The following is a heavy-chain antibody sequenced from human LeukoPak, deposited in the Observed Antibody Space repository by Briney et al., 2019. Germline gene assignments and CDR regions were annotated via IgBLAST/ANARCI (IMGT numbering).Heavy chain of an antibody. CDR1: GFTFSSYG. Sequence: GGSLRLSCAASGFTFSSYGMHWVRQAPGKGLEWVAVISYDGSNKYYADSVKGRFTISRDNSKNTLYLQMNSLRAEDTAVYYCATTGFSSKTFDYWGQGTLVTVSS. CDR3: ATTGFSSKTFDY. D-gene: IGHD6-13*01. CDR2: ISYDGSNK. J-gene: IGHJ4*02. V-gene: IGHV3-30*03.